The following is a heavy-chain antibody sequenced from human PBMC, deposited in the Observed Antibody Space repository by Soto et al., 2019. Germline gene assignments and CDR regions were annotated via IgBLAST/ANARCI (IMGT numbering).Heavy chain of an antibody. CDR2: IKSKTDGGTT. CDR3: TTDPPYSSSSVSFFNY. V-gene: IGHV3-15*01. CDR1: GFTFSNAW. J-gene: IGHJ4*02. Sequence: ESGGGLVKPGGSLRLSCAASGFTFSNAWMSWVRQAPGKGLEWVGRIKSKTDGGTTDYAAPVKGRFTISRDDSKNTLYLQMNSLKTEDTAVYYCTTDPPYSSSSVSFFNYWGQGTLVTVSS. D-gene: IGHD6-6*01.